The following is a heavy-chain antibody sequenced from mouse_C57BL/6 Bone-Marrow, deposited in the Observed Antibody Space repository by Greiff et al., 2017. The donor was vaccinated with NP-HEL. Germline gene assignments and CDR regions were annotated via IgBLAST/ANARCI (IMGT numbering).Heavy chain of an antibody. V-gene: IGHV5-9*01. J-gene: IGHJ3*01. CDR1: GFTFSSYT. Sequence: EVHLVESGGGLVKPGGSLKLSCAASGFTFSSYTMSWVRQTPEKRLEWVATISGGGGNTYYPDSVKGRFAISRDNAKNTLYLQMSSLRSEDTALYYCARPYDYDVIFFAYWGQGTLVTVSA. CDR3: ARPYDYDVIFFAY. CDR2: ISGGGGNT. D-gene: IGHD2-4*01.